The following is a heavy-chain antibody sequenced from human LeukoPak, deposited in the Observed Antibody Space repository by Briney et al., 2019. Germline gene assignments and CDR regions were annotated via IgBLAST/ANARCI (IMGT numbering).Heavy chain of an antibody. V-gene: IGHV4-59*08. J-gene: IGHJ4*02. CDR3: ARWYSSGWAFDY. CDR1: GGTISSYY. D-gene: IGHD6-19*01. CDR2: IHYSGST. Sequence: PSVTLSLTCTVSGGTISSYYWNWIRQPPGKGLEWIGYIHYSGSTKYNPSLKSRVTISVDTSKNQFSLKLSSVTAADTAVYYCARWYSSGWAFDYWGQGTLVTVSS.